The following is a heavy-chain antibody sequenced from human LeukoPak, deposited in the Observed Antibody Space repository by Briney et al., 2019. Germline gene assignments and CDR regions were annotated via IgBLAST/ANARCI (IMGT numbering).Heavy chain of an antibody. CDR3: ARDTLEYSNSPDALDI. Sequence: GSLRLSCAASGFTFSAYEMNWVRQAPGEGLEWVSYIGSSGSTVYYADSVKGRFTISRDNAKNSLYMQMESLRDEDTAIYYCARDTLEYSNSPDALDIWGQGTMVTVSS. CDR2: IGSSGSTV. CDR1: GFTFSAYE. D-gene: IGHD4-23*01. V-gene: IGHV3-48*03. J-gene: IGHJ3*02.